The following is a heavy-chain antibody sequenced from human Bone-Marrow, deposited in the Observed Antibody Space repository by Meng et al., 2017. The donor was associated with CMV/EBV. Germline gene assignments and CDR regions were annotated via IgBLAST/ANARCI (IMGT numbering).Heavy chain of an antibody. CDR3: ARAPTVRGAPFDY. CDR1: GGSFSGYY. CDR2: INHSGST. J-gene: IGHJ4*02. Sequence: SETLSLTCAVYGGSFSGYYWSWIRQPPGKGLEWSGEINHSGSTTYNPSLKSRVTISVDTSKNQFSLKLSSVTAADTAVYYCARAPTVRGAPFDYWGQGTLVTVSS. V-gene: IGHV4-34*01. D-gene: IGHD3-10*01.